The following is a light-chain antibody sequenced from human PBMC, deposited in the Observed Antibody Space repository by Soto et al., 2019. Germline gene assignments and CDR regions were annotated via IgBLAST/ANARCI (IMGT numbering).Light chain of an antibody. CDR1: QGISNY. Sequence: DIQMTQSPSSLSASVGDRVTLTCRASQGISNYLAWYQQKPGKVPKLLIYAASTLQSGVPSRFSGSGSGTDFTLTISSLQREDVATYYCQKYNSAPRTFGQGTKVEIK. V-gene: IGKV1-27*01. CDR3: QKYNSAPRT. J-gene: IGKJ1*01. CDR2: AAS.